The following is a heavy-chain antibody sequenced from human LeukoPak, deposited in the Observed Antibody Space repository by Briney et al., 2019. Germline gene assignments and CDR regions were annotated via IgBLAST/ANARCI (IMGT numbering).Heavy chain of an antibody. J-gene: IGHJ4*02. CDR2: IFAGGST. V-gene: IGHV3-66*01. Sequence: GGSLRLSCAASGFTVSNDYMIWVRQAPGKGLEWVSNIFAGGSTDYADSVKGRFTISRDNSENTLYLQMNSLRGEDTALYYCAKGSGRYCSGGSCLGDYWGQGTLVTVSS. D-gene: IGHD2-15*01. CDR1: GFTVSNDY. CDR3: AKGSGRYCSGGSCLGDY.